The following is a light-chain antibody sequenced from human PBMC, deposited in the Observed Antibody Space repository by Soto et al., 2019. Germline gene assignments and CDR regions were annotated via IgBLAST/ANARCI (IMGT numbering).Light chain of an antibody. V-gene: IGKV4-1*01. CDR2: WAS. J-gene: IGKJ5*01. CDR3: QQYYSTPIT. CDR1: QSVLYTSNNKNY. Sequence: DIVMTQSPDSPAVSLGDRATLNCKSSQSVLYTSNNKNYLAWYRQKPGQPPKLLIYWASTRESGVPDRFSGSGSGTDFTLTISSLQAEDVAVYYCQQYYSTPITFGQGTRLEI.